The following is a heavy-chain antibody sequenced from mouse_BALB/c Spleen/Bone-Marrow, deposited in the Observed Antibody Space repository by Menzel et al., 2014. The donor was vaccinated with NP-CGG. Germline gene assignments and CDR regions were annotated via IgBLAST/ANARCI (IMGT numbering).Heavy chain of an antibody. CDR2: INPSNGGT. Sequence: VQLQQSGAELVKPGASVKLSCKASGYTFTSYYMYWVKQRPGQGLEWIGGINPSNGGTNFNEKFKSKATLTVDKSSSTAYMQLSSLTSEDSAVYYCRRSEPFAYWGQGTLVTVSA. J-gene: IGHJ3*01. V-gene: IGHV1S81*02. CDR1: GYTFTSYY. CDR3: RRSEPFAY.